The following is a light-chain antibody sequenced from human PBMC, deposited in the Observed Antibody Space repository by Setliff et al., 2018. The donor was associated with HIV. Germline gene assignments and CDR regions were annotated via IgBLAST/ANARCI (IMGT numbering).Light chain of an antibody. J-gene: IGLJ1*01. Sequence: QSALTQPASVSGSPGQSITISCTGTSGDVGYYPYVSWYQQHPGKAPKLVIYDVNDRPSGVSDRFSGSKSGNTASLTISGLQPEDEADYYCSSYVSSNNNYVFGTGTKVTV. CDR3: SSYVSSNNNYV. CDR2: DVN. V-gene: IGLV2-14*03. CDR1: SGDVGYYPY.